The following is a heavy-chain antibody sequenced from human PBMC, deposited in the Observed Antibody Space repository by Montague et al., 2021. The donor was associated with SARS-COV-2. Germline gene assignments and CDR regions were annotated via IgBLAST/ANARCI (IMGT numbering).Heavy chain of an antibody. D-gene: IGHD6-19*01. CDR3: ARGSGWMGNAFDI. Sequence: SETLSLTCTVSGGSISSYYWSWIRQPPGKGLEWIGYIYYSGSTNYNPSLKSRVTISVDTSKNQFTLKLSSVTAAGTAVYHCARGSGWMGNAFDIWGQGTMVTVSS. CDR2: IYYSGST. J-gene: IGHJ3*02. V-gene: IGHV4-59*01. CDR1: GGSISSYY.